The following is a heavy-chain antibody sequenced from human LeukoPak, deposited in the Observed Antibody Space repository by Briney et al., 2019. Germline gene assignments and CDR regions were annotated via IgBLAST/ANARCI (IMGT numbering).Heavy chain of an antibody. V-gene: IGHV4-34*01. D-gene: IGHD1-26*01. CDR3: ATAGLGSYFDY. CDR2: INHSGSS. J-gene: IGHJ4*02. Sequence: SETLSLTCAVYGGSFSGYYWSWIRQPPGKGLEWIGEINHSGSSNYNPSLKSRVTISVDTSKNQLSLKLSSVTAADTAVYYCATAGLGSYFDYWGQGTLVTVSS. CDR1: GGSFSGYY.